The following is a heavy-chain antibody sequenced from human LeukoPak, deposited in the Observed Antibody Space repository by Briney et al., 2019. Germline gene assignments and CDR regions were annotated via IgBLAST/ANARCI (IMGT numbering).Heavy chain of an antibody. CDR1: GCSISSSSYY. Sequence: SETLSLTCTVSGCSISSSSYYWGWIRQPPGKGLEWIGSIYYSGSTYYNPSLKSRVTISVDTSKNQFSLKLSSVTAADTAVYYCARGAFGAYFDYWGQGTLVTVSS. CDR3: ARGAFGAYFDY. V-gene: IGHV4-39*07. J-gene: IGHJ4*02. D-gene: IGHD3-10*01. CDR2: IYYSGST.